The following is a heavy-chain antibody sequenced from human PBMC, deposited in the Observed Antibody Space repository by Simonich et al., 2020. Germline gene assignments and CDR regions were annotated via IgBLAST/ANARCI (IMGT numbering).Heavy chain of an antibody. CDR2: IRYDGSNK. D-gene: IGHD1-26*01. Sequence: VQLLESGGGLVQPGGSLRLSCAASGFTFSSYGMHWVRQAPGKGLEGVAIIRYDGSNKYYADSVKGRITISRDNSKNTLYLQMNSLRAEDTAMYYCAKDTRAYSGSYSYFDYWGQGTLVTVSS. J-gene: IGHJ4*02. CDR1: GFTFSSYG. CDR3: AKDTRAYSGSYSYFDY. V-gene: IGHV3-30*02.